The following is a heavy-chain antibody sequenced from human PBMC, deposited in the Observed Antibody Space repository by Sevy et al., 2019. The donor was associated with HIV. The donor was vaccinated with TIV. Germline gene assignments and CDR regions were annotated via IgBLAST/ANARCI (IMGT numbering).Heavy chain of an antibody. J-gene: IGHJ4*02. D-gene: IGHD3-16*01. CDR2: IGTVRDR. CDR3: VRGATIGFDY. CDR1: GFTFSSVD. V-gene: IGHV3-13*01. Sequence: QLGGSLRLSCAASGFTFSSVDFHWVRQAAGEGLEWVSSIGTVRDRYYLASVRGRFTISREDAKNSLYLQMNNLRVDDTAVYFCVRGATIGFDYWGQGALVTVSS.